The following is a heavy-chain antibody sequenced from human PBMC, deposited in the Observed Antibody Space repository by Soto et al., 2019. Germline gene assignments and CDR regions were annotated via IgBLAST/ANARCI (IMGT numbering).Heavy chain of an antibody. CDR3: ATLKRGRNAFDI. D-gene: IGHD3-16*01. J-gene: IGHJ3*02. Sequence: EVQLLQSGAEVKKPGESLKISCKGYGNNFMTSWIGGGRQLPGRGLGWMGIIFPGDSDTIYSPSLEGQVTMSVDKSSSAAYLQWSSLKASDTGLYYCATLKRGRNAFDIWGQGTMVTVSS. CDR2: IFPGDSDT. CDR1: GNNFMTSW. V-gene: IGHV5-51*01.